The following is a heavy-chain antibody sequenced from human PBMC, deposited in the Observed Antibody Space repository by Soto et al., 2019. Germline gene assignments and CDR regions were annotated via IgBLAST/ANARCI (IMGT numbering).Heavy chain of an antibody. CDR3: ARDYSSTLYNWFDP. Sequence: GASVKVSCKASGYTFTSYDINWVRQATGQGLEWMGWMNPNSGNTGYAQKFQGRVTMTRNTSISTAYMELSSLRSEDTAVYHCARDYSSTLYNWFDPWAREPWSPSPQ. D-gene: IGHD4-4*01. CDR2: MNPNSGNT. CDR1: GYTFTSYD. J-gene: IGHJ5*02. V-gene: IGHV1-8*01.